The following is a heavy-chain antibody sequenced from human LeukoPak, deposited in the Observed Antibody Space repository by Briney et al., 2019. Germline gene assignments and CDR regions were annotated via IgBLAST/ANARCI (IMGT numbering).Heavy chain of an antibody. V-gene: IGHV4-38-2*02. CDR2: IYHSGST. Sequence: SSETLSLTCTVSGSSISSGYYWGWIRQPPGKGLEWIGSIYHSGSTYYNPSLKSRVTISVDTSKNQFSLKLTSVTAADTAVYYCARVASSVRDDAFDIWGQGTMVTVSS. D-gene: IGHD6-19*01. CDR1: GSSISSGYY. J-gene: IGHJ3*02. CDR3: ARVASSVRDDAFDI.